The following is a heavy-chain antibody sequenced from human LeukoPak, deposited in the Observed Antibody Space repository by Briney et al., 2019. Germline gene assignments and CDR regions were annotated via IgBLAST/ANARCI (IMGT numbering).Heavy chain of an antibody. CDR2: INHSGST. J-gene: IGHJ5*02. CDR1: GGSFSGYY. CDR3: ARGPGYSSGWYWGNWFDP. D-gene: IGHD6-19*01. V-gene: IGHV4-34*01. Sequence: SETLSLTCAVYGGSFSGYYWSWIRQPPGKGLEWIGEINHSGSTNYNPSLKSRVTISVGTSKNQFSLKLSSVTAADTAVYYCARGPGYSSGWYWGNWFDPWGQGTLVTVSS.